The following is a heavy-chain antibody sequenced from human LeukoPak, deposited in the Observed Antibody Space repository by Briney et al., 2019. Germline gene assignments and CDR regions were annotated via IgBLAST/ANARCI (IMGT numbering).Heavy chain of an antibody. V-gene: IGHV3-33*01. CDR2: IWYDGGNK. D-gene: IGHD6-13*01. Sequence: PGRSLRLSCAASGFTFSSYGMHWVRQAPGKGLEWVAVIWYDGGNKYYADSVKGRFTISRDNSKNTLYLQMNSLRAEDTAVYYCSGSSSWYPSYFDYWGKGTLVTVSS. CDR3: SGSSSWYPSYFDY. J-gene: IGHJ4*02. CDR1: GFTFSSYG.